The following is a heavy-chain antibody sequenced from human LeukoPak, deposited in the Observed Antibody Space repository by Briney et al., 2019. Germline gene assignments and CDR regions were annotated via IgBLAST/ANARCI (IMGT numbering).Heavy chain of an antibody. D-gene: IGHD3-16*01. J-gene: IGHJ3*02. V-gene: IGHV1-2*02. Sequence: RVSVKVSCKASGYTFTGYYMHWVPQAPGQGLEWMGWINPNSGGTNYAQTLQGRVTMTRDTSISTAYMELSRLRSDDTAVYYCASNMITFGGVRAFDIWGQGTMVTVSS. CDR2: INPNSGGT. CDR1: GYTFTGYY. CDR3: ASNMITFGGVRAFDI.